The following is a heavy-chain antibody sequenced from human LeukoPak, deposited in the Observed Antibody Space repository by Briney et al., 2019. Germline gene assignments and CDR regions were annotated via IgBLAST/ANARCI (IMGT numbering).Heavy chain of an antibody. Sequence: GGSLRLSCAASGFTFSSNYMSWVRQAPGKGLEWVSVIYSGGSTYYADSVKGRFTISRDNSKNTLYLQMNSLRAEDTAVYYCARGTLVRSSWSPFDPWGQGTLVTVSS. CDR1: GFTFSSNY. CDR2: IYSGGST. V-gene: IGHV3-53*01. D-gene: IGHD6-13*01. CDR3: ARGTLVRSSWSPFDP. J-gene: IGHJ5*02.